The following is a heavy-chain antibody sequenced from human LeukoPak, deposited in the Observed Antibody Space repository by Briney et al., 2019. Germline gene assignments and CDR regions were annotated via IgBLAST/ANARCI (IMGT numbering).Heavy chain of an antibody. V-gene: IGHV1-46*01. CDR2: INPSGGST. D-gene: IGHD1-14*01. CDR1: GYTFTSYY. J-gene: IGHJ3*02. CDR3: ARDSGARRAFDI. Sequence: ASVKVSCRASGYTFTSYYMHWVRQAPGQGLEWMGIINPSGGSTSYAQKFQGRVTMTRDTSTSTVYMELSSLRSEDTAVYYCARDSGARRAFDIWGQGTMVTVSS.